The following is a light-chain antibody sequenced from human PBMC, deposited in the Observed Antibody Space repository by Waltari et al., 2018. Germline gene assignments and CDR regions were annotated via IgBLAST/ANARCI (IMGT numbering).Light chain of an antibody. CDR3: QSYDGSLTGWV. CDR1: GATYG. CDR2: DDS. Sequence: GATYGVYWYQQLPGEAPKLLIHDDSSRPSGVPDRFSGSKSGTSAYLAITGLQAEDEADYYCQSYDGSLTGWVFGGGTNLAVL. J-gene: IGLJ3*02. V-gene: IGLV1-40*01.